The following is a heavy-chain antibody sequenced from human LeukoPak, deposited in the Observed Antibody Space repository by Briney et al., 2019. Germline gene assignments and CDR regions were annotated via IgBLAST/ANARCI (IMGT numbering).Heavy chain of an antibody. CDR2: IWYDGSNK. CDR3: ARAHITIFGADY. V-gene: IGHV3-33*01. D-gene: IGHD3-3*01. Sequence: GRSLRLSCAASGFTFSSYGMHWVRKAPGKGLEWVAVIWYDGSNKYYADSVKGRFTISRDNSKNTLYLQMNSLRAEDTAVYYCARAHITIFGADYWGQGTLVTVSS. CDR1: GFTFSSYG. J-gene: IGHJ4*02.